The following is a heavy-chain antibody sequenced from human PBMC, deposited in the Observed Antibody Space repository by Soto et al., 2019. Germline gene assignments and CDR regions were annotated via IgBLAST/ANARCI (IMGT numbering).Heavy chain of an antibody. CDR2: INAGNGNT. CDR1: GYTFTSYA. J-gene: IGHJ6*02. Sequence: QVQLVQSGAEVKKPGASVKVSCKASGYTFTSYAMHWVRQAPGQRLEWMGWINAGNGNTNYSQKFQGRVTITRDTSASTAYSALSSLRSEDTAVYYCARDKIIYYYGMDVWGQGTTVTVSS. CDR3: ARDKIIYYYGMDV. V-gene: IGHV1-3*01.